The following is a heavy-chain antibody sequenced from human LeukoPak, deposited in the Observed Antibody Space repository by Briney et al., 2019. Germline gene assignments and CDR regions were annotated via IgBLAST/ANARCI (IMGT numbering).Heavy chain of an antibody. CDR2: IKQDGSEK. V-gene: IGHV3-7*03. D-gene: IGHD1-26*01. CDR1: GFTFSSYW. J-gene: IGHJ4*02. Sequence: PGGSLRLSCAASGFTFSSYWMSWVRQAPGKGLEWVANIKQDGSEKYYVDSVKGRFTISRGNAKNSLYLQMNSLRAEDTAVYYCARDRGQGYVDYWGQGTLVTVSS. CDR3: ARDRGQGYVDY.